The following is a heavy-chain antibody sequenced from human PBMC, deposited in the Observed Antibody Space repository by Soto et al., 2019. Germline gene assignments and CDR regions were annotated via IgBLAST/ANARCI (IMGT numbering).Heavy chain of an antibody. Sequence: QVQLVESGGGVVQPGRSLRLSCAASGFTFSSYGMHWVRQAPGKGLEWVAVIWYDGSNKYYADSVKGRFTISRDNXKNTLYLQMNSLRAEDTAVYYCARVASGGYDYGMDVWGQGTTVTVSS. V-gene: IGHV3-33*01. J-gene: IGHJ6*02. CDR1: GFTFSSYG. CDR2: IWYDGSNK. CDR3: ARVASGGYDYGMDV. D-gene: IGHD2-15*01.